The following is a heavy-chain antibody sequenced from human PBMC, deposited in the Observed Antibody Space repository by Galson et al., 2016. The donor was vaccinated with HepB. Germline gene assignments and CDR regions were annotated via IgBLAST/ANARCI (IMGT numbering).Heavy chain of an antibody. Sequence: SLRLSCAASGFTFDDHAMHWVRQTPGKSLGWVSLITWDGGTTHYADSVKGRFTISRDNSKNSLYLQWNSLRPKDSGFYYCAKVAFPKYSYHNLGFFQNGGQGPLFSFSS. D-gene: IGHD2-21*01. CDR3: AKVAFPKYSYHNLGFFQN. V-gene: IGHV3-43*01. CDR2: ITWDGGTT. CDR1: GFTFDDHA. J-gene: IGHJ4*02.